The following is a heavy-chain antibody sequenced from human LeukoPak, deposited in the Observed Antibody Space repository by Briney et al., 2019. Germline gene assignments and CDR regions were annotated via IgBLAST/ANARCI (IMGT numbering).Heavy chain of an antibody. V-gene: IGHV1-69*04. J-gene: IGHJ4*02. CDR1: GGTFSSYA. D-gene: IGHD2-2*01. Sequence: SVKVSCKASGGTFSSYAISWVRQAPGQGLEWMGRIIPILGIANYAQKFQGRVTITADKSTSTAYMELSSLRSEDTAVYYCARIRGYCSSTSCYADTKRGYYFDYWGQGTLVTVSS. CDR3: ARIRGYCSSTSCYADTKRGYYFDY. CDR2: IIPILGIA.